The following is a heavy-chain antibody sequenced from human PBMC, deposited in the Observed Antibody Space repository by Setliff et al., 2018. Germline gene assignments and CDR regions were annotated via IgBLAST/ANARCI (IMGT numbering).Heavy chain of an antibody. D-gene: IGHD6-19*01. V-gene: IGHV1-18*01. J-gene: IGHJ5*02. CDR3: ARDKAKWLVFNRWFDP. CDR1: GYTFTSYG. CDR2: ISAYNANT. Sequence: ASVKVSCKASGYTFTSYGISWVRQAPGQGIEWMGWISAYNANTNYAQKLQGRVTMTTDTSTSTAYMELRSLRSDDTAVYYCARDKAKWLVFNRWFDPWGQGTLVTV.